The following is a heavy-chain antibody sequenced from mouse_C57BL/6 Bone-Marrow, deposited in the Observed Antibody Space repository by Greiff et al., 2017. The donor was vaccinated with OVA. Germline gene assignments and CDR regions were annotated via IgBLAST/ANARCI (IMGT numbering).Heavy chain of an antibody. CDR1: GFTFSSYA. Sequence: EVHLVESGEGLVKPGGSLKLSCAASGFTFSSYAMSWVRQTPEKRLEWVAYISSGGDYIYYADTVKGRFTISRDNARNTLYLQISSLKSEDTSMYYCTVLLDAIDYWGQGASVTVSS. V-gene: IGHV5-9-1*02. D-gene: IGHD2-1*01. J-gene: IGHJ4*01. CDR2: ISSGGDYI. CDR3: TVLLDAIDY.